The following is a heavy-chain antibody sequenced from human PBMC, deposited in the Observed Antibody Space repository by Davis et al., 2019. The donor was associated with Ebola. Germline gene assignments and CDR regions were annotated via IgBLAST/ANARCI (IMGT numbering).Heavy chain of an antibody. CDR2: IKQQGSLV. Sequence: PGGSLRLSCTDSRVTLTSEWMSWVRQAPGKGLEWVASIKQQGSLVYYLESVKGRFTFSRDNAKNSLFLQMDSLRAEDTAVYYCATLLGTSTTFDNWGQGTLVTVSS. J-gene: IGHJ4*02. CDR1: RVTLTSEW. CDR3: ATLLGTSTTFDN. V-gene: IGHV3-7*01. D-gene: IGHD4-11*01.